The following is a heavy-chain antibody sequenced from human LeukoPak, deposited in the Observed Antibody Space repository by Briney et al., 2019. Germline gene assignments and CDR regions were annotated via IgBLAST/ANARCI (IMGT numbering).Heavy chain of an antibody. Sequence: SETLSLTCTVSGGSISSSSFYWGWIRQPPGKGLEWIGYIHYSGSTYYNPSLKSRVTISVDTSKNQFSLKLSSVTAADTAVYYCARDFTPDSSSWYFSYYYYYMDVWGKGTTVTVSS. J-gene: IGHJ6*03. D-gene: IGHD6-13*01. V-gene: IGHV4-39*07. CDR3: ARDFTPDSSSWYFSYYYYYMDV. CDR2: IHYSGST. CDR1: GGSISSSSFY.